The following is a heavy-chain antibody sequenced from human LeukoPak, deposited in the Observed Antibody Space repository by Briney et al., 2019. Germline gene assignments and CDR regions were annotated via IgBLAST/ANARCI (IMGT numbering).Heavy chain of an antibody. CDR2: INPNSGGT. D-gene: IGHD6-13*01. J-gene: IGHJ4*02. CDR1: GYTFTGYN. Sequence: ASVKVSCKASGYTFTGYNMHWVRQAPGQGLEWMGWINPNSGGTNYAQKFQGRVTMTRDTSISTAYMELSRLRSDDTAVYYCAICSSWYLILDYWGQGTLVTVSS. V-gene: IGHV1-2*02. CDR3: AICSSWYLILDY.